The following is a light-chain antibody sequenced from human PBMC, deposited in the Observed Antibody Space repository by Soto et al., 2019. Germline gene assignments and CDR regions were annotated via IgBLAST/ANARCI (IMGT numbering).Light chain of an antibody. CDR2: KAS. CDR1: QTISSW. CDR3: QHYNSYSEA. Sequence: IRMYLSLATVSGSIKDRVTITCRASQTISSWLAWYQQKPGKAPKLLIYKASTLKSGVPSRFSGSGSGTEFTLTISSLQPDDFATYYCQHYNSYSEAFGQGTKVAIK. J-gene: IGKJ1*01. V-gene: IGKV1-5*03.